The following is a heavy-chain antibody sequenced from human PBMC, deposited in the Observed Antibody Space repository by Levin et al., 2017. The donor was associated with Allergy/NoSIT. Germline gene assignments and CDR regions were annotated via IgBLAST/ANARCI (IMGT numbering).Heavy chain of an antibody. CDR1: GFNFRSYA. J-gene: IGHJ4*02. Sequence: PGGSLRLSCAASGFNFRSYAMSWARQAPGKGLEWVSAISGNGGSTFYADSVKGRFTISRDNSRNTLYLQMNSLRAEDTAQYYCGNSGGGSGENGYWGQGTLVIVSS. V-gene: IGHV3-23*01. CDR2: ISGNGGST. D-gene: IGHD2-15*01. CDR3: GNSGGGSGENGY.